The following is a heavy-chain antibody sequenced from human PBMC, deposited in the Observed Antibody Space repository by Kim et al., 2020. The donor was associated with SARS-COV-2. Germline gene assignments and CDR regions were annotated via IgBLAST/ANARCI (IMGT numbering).Heavy chain of an antibody. J-gene: IGHJ6*02. CDR3: AKAGVVVPAAMDYYYGMDV. Sequence: GGSLRLSCAASGFTFSDYYMSWIRQAPGKGLEWVSYISSSGSTIYYADSVKGRFTISRDNAKNSLYLQMNSLRAEDTAVYYCAKAGVVVPAAMDYYYGMDVWGLGTTVTVSS. D-gene: IGHD2-2*01. CDR1: GFTFSDYY. CDR2: ISSSGSTI. V-gene: IGHV3-11*01.